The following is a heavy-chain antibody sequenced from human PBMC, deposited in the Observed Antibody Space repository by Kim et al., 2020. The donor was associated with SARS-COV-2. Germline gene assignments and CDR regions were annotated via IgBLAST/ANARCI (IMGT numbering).Heavy chain of an antibody. CDR1: GYTFTSYG. CDR2: ISAYNGNT. CDR3: ARDRRVVVVAATPGGDYYYYGMDV. D-gene: IGHD2-15*01. Sequence: ASVKVSCKASGYTFTSYGISWVRQAPGQGLEWMGWISAYNGNTNYAQKLQGRVTMTTDTSTSTAYMELRSLRSDDTAVYYCARDRRVVVVAATPGGDYYYYGMDVWGQGTTVTVSS. V-gene: IGHV1-18*01. J-gene: IGHJ6*02.